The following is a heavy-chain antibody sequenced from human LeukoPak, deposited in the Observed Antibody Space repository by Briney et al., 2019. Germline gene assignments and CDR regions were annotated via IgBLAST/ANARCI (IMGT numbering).Heavy chain of an antibody. J-gene: IGHJ3*02. CDR2: IGTAGDT. CDR1: GFTFSRYD. CDR3: VRAPPGRCSDGFGYSDTLDI. V-gene: IGHV3-13*01. D-gene: IGHD2-15*01. Sequence: GGSLRLSCGAYGFTFSRYDMHWVRQATGRGLEWVSYIGTAGDTYYADSVKGRFTISRENAGNSLSLHMNSLRVGDTAVYYCVRAPPGRCSDGFGYSDTLDIWGRGTKVTVSS.